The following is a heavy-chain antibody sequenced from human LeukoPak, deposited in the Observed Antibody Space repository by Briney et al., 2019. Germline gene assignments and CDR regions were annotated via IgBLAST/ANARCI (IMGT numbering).Heavy chain of an antibody. J-gene: IGHJ4*02. CDR1: GFTFRSDA. Sequence: LTGGSLRLSCAASGFTFRSDAMSWVRQAPGKGPEWVSTIRDSGATTYYADSVKGRFTISRDNSKNMLYLQMNSLRVEDTAVYYCAKGRHELDVDFEFRGQGALVTVSS. CDR3: AKGRHELDVDFEF. V-gene: IGHV3-23*01. CDR2: IRDSGATT. D-gene: IGHD3/OR15-3a*01.